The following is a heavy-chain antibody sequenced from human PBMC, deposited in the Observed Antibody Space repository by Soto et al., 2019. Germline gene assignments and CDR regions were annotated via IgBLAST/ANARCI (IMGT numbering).Heavy chain of an antibody. Sequence: PGESLKISCKGSGYSFSTFWIAWVRQMPGKGLERMGIIYPADSDTKYSPSFQGQVTISAEKSIATAYLQWSSLKASDTAIYYCARHGDIQTGPHVLYYYGMDVWGQGTTVTVSS. CDR3: ARHGDIQTGPHVLYYYGMDV. D-gene: IGHD3-9*01. J-gene: IGHJ6*02. V-gene: IGHV5-51*01. CDR1: GYSFSTFW. CDR2: IYPADSDT.